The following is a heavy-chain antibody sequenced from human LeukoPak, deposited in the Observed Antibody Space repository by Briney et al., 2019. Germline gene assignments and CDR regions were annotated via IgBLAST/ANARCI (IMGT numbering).Heavy chain of an antibody. D-gene: IGHD6-13*01. CDR1: GGPISSYY. CDR3: ARDNAGTSDY. Sequence: SETLSLTCIVSGGPISSYYWSWIRQPPGKGLEWIGYIYYSGSTYYNPSLKSRVTISVDTSKNQFSLKLSSVTAADTAVYYCARDNAGTSDYWGQGTLVTVSS. V-gene: IGHV4-59*12. CDR2: IYYSGST. J-gene: IGHJ4*02.